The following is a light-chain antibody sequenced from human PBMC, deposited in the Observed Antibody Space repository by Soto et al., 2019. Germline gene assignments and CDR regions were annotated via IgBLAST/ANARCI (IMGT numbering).Light chain of an antibody. CDR2: EVS. V-gene: IGLV2-11*01. Sequence: QSALTQPRSVSGSPGQSVTISCTGTSSDIGGYESVSWYQQLPGKAPKLIIFEVSKRPSGVPDRFSGSRSGNTASLTISGLQAADEADYYCCSYAVRYTVVMFGGGTKLTVL. CDR1: SSDIGGYES. J-gene: IGLJ3*02. CDR3: CSYAVRYTVVM.